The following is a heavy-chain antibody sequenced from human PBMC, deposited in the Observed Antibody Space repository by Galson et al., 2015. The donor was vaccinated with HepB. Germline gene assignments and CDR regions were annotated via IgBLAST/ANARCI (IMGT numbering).Heavy chain of an antibody. D-gene: IGHD2-2*01. Sequence: SETLSLTCTVSVGSISSYYWGWIRQPAGKGLEWIGRIYTSGSTNYNPSLKSRVTMSVDTSKNQFSLKLSSVTAADTAVYYCARDRVRRAFDIWGQGTMVTVSS. CDR2: IYTSGST. CDR1: VGSISSYY. V-gene: IGHV4-4*07. CDR3: ARDRVRRAFDI. J-gene: IGHJ3*02.